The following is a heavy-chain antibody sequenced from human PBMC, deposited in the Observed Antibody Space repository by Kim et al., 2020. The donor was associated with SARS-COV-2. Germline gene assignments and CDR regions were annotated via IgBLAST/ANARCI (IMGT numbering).Heavy chain of an antibody. CDR2: IIPIFGTA. D-gene: IGHD3-10*01. V-gene: IGHV1-69*13. Sequence: SVKVSCKASGGTFSSYAISWVRQAPGQGLEWMGGIIPIFGTANYAQKFQGRVTITADESTSTAYMELSSLRSEDTAVYYCASAYYYGSGNNYGMDVWGQGTTVTVSS. CDR3: ASAYYYGSGNNYGMDV. J-gene: IGHJ6*02. CDR1: GGTFSSYA.